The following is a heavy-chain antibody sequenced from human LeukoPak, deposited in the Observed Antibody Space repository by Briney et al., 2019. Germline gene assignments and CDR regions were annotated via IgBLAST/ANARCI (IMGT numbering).Heavy chain of an antibody. CDR1: GGSISSYD. Sequence: PSEILSLTCTVSGGSISSYDWSWIRLPPGKGLEWIGYIYYSGSTNYNPSLKSRATIAVDTSKNQFSLKLSSVTAADTAVYYCARSTPYYDFWSGYLHLYYFDYWGQGTLVTVSS. J-gene: IGHJ4*02. V-gene: IGHV4-59*01. D-gene: IGHD3-3*01. CDR2: IYYSGST. CDR3: ARSTPYYDFWSGYLHLYYFDY.